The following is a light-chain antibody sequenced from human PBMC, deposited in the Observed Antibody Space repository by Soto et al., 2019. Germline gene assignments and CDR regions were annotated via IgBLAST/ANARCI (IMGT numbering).Light chain of an antibody. Sequence: ALQMTQSPSSLSASVGDRVTISCRASQGIGNDLGWYQQKPGKAPKLLIYAASTLQSGVPSRFSGSGSGTDFTLTISSLQPEDFATYYCLQDYNYPLTFGQGTKVEIK. CDR2: AAS. CDR3: LQDYNYPLT. V-gene: IGKV1-6*01. CDR1: QGIGND. J-gene: IGKJ1*01.